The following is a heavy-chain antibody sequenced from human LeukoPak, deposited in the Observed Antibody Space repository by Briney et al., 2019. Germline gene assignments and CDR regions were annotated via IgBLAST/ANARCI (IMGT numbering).Heavy chain of an antibody. V-gene: IGHV3-7*05. CDR2: IKQDGSEK. CDR1: GFTFSSHG. D-gene: IGHD3-9*01. Sequence: PGGSLRLSCAASGFTFSSHGMNWVRQAPGKGLEWVADIKQDGSEKYYVDSVKGRFTISRDNAKNSLYLQMNSLRAEDTAVYYCARWGRELRYFDLDYYYGMDVWGQGTTVTVSS. CDR3: ARWGRELRYFDLDYYYGMDV. J-gene: IGHJ6*02.